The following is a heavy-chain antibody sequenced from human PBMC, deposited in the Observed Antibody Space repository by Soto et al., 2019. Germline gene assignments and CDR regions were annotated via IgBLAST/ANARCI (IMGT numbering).Heavy chain of an antibody. CDR2: ISYDGSNK. CDR3: ARDNIVVVPAAIPLGFYYYFGMDV. Sequence: GGSLRLSCAASGFAFSSYAMHWVRQAPGKGLEWVAVISYDGSNKYYADSVKGRFTISRDNSKNTLYLQMNSLRAEDTAVYYCARDNIVVVPAAIPLGFYYYFGMDVWGQGTTVTVYS. CDR1: GFAFSSYA. V-gene: IGHV3-30-3*01. J-gene: IGHJ6*02. D-gene: IGHD2-2*01.